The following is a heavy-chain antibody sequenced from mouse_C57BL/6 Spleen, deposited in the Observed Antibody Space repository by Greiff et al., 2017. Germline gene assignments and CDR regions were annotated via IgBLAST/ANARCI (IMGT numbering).Heavy chain of an antibody. CDR1: GFTFSDYG. CDR3: ARGDYYGSSYDFYFDY. V-gene: IGHV5-17*01. J-gene: IGHJ2*01. Sequence: DVMLVESGGGLVKPGGSLKLSCAASGFTFSDYGMHWVRQAPEKGLEWVAYISSGSSTIYYADTVKGRFTISRDNAKNTLFLQMTSLRSEDTAMYYCARGDYYGSSYDFYFDYWGQGTTLTVSS. CDR2: ISSGSSTI. D-gene: IGHD1-1*01.